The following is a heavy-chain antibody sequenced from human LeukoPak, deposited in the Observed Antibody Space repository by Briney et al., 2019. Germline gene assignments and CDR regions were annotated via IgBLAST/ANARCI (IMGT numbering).Heavy chain of an antibody. Sequence: GGSLRLSCVVSGFTFSSYAMHWVRQVPGKGLEWVALISYDGSNKYYADSVKGRFTISRDNSKNTLYLQISSLRTEDTAVYYCARDPRGPTGYDSSGRDSFDYWGQGTLVTVSS. V-gene: IGHV3-30*04. CDR1: GFTFSSYA. CDR2: ISYDGSNK. D-gene: IGHD3-22*01. CDR3: ARDPRGPTGYDSSGRDSFDY. J-gene: IGHJ4*02.